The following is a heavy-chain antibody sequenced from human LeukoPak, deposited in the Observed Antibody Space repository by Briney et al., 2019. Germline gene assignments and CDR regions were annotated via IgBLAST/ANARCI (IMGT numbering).Heavy chain of an antibody. CDR1: GFTFDKYG. CDR2: IWYDGTTK. V-gene: IGHV3-33*01. CDR3: ARGPIASSWHYYFDL. Sequence: PGGSLRLSCAASGFTFDKYGMDWVRQAPGKGLEWVAVIWYDGTTKFYADSVKGRFTISRDNSKNTLSLQMDSLRAEDTAVYYCARGPIASSWHYYFDLWGRGTLVSVSS. D-gene: IGHD6-13*01. J-gene: IGHJ2*01.